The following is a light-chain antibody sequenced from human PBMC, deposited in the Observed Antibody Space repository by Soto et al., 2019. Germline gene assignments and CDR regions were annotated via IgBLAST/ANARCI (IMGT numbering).Light chain of an antibody. J-gene: IGKJ3*01. Sequence: EIVLTQSPATLSLSPGERATLSCRASQSVSSYLAWYQQKPGQAPRLLIYDASNKATGIPARFSGSGSGTDFSVTIGSLETDDFAVYYCQHRSNWPRVTFGPGTKVDIK. CDR3: QHRSNWPRVT. CDR2: DAS. CDR1: QSVSSY. V-gene: IGKV3-11*01.